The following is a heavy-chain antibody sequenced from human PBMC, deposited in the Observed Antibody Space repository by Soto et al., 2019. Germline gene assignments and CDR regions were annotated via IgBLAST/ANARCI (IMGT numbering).Heavy chain of an antibody. J-gene: IGHJ4*02. D-gene: IGHD1-26*01. Sequence: PVKVSRKAFGNKFTYPYLHLVRQAPRPTLEWMGWITPFNGDVHYAQKFQERVTITRDRSINTAYMRVSSLRSEDTAMYYCASGGAGSGPFTWELPDHWGQGTLVTVSS. CDR1: GNKFTYPY. V-gene: IGHV1-45*02. CDR2: ITPFNGDV. CDR3: ASGGAGSGPFTWELPDH.